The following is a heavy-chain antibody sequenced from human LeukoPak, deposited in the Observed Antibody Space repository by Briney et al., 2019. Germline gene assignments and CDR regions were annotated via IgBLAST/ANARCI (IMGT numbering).Heavy chain of an antibody. Sequence: GGSLRLSCGASGFTFSTYAMHWVRQAPGKGLEWVAVFSYDGGNKYYADSVKGRFTISRDNSKNTLYLQMNSLRPEDTAIYYCARDREDLLTGLDYWGQGTLVTVSS. CDR3: ARDREDLLTGLDY. V-gene: IGHV3-30*04. J-gene: IGHJ4*02. CDR1: GFTFSTYA. D-gene: IGHD3-9*01. CDR2: FSYDGGNK.